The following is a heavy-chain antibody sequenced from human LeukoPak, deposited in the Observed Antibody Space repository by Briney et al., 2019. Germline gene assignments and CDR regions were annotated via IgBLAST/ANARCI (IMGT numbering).Heavy chain of an antibody. V-gene: IGHV1-18*01. CDR2: ISAYNGDT. CDR1: GYTFSSHG. CDR3: AREGQAYYYGSGSYAFDY. Sequence: ASVKVSCKASGYTFSSHGITWVRQAPGQGLEWMGWISAYNGDTNYAQKLQGRVTMTTDTSTSTASMELRSLRSDDTAVYYCAREGQAYYYGSGSYAFDYWGQGTLVTVSS. J-gene: IGHJ4*02. D-gene: IGHD3-10*01.